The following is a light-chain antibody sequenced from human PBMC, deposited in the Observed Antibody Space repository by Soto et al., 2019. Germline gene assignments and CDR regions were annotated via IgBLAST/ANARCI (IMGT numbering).Light chain of an antibody. V-gene: IGLV2-14*03. CDR1: SSDVGVSDS. CDR3: CSYIRSTSLWV. CDR2: DIS. Sequence: QSVLTQPASVSGSPGQSITISCTGASSDVGVSDSVSWYQQLPGKAPQLVIYDISHRPSGISNRFSGSKSGNTASLSISGLQAEDEADYYCCSYIRSTSLWVFGGGTQLTVL. J-gene: IGLJ7*01.